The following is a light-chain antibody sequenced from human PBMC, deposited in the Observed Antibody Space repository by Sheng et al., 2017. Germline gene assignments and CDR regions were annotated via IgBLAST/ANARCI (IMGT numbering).Light chain of an antibody. Sequence: DIQMTQSPSSLSASIGDRVTLTCRASQSISSHLNWYQXKPGKAPKLLIYAAFNLQSGVPSRFSGSGSGTDFTLTISSLQPEDYATYYCQQSYNSPLTIGGGTKVEIK. J-gene: IGKJ4*01. CDR3: QQSYNSPLT. CDR2: AAF. CDR1: QSISSH. V-gene: IGKV1-39*01.